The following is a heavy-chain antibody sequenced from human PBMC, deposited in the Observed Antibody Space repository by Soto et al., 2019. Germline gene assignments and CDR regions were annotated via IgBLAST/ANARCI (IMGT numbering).Heavy chain of an antibody. Sequence: QPGGSLRLSCVASGFAFEDYTMHWVRQAPGKGLECVSRISYDGDLTYYADSVRGRFTMSRDNSKNSLYLLMNGLTSDDTAVYYCAKYDAYYFDHWGKRTLVTVSS. J-gene: IGHJ4*02. V-gene: IGHV3-43*01. CDR2: ISYDGDLT. CDR1: GFAFEDYT. CDR3: AKYDAYYFDH. D-gene: IGHD3-3*01.